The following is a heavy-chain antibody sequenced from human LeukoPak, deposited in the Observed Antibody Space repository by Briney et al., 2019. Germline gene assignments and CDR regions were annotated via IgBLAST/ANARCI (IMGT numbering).Heavy chain of an antibody. CDR2: IFHSGNT. CDR1: GGSISSYY. D-gene: IGHD6-13*01. CDR3: ARGGVVAAGRSHMWYYMDV. V-gene: IGHV4-59*01. J-gene: IGHJ6*03. Sequence: KPSETLSLTCTVSGGSISSYYWSWIRQPPGKGLEWIGYIFHSGNTNYNPSLKNRVTISVDTSKNQFSLKLSSVTAAGTAVYQCARGGVVAAGRSHMWYYMDVWGKGTTVTVSS.